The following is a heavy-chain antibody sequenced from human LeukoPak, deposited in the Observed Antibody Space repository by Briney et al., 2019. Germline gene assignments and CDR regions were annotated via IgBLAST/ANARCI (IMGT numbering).Heavy chain of an antibody. J-gene: IGHJ3*02. V-gene: IGHV1-2*06. Sequence: ASVKVSCKASGYSFTGYWHWVRQAPGPGLEWMRRINPNSGGTDYAQTFRGRVTMTRDTSVSTAYMELSSLRSDDTAVYYCARFLSGSHDAFDIWGQGTMVTVSS. CDR3: ARFLSGSHDAFDI. D-gene: IGHD1-26*01. CDR1: GYSFTGYW. CDR2: INPNSGGT.